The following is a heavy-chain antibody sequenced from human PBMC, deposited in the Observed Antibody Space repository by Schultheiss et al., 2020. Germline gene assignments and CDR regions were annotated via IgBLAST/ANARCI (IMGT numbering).Heavy chain of an antibody. CDR2: INHSGST. CDR1: GFTFSSYA. V-gene: IGHV4-34*01. J-gene: IGHJ4*02. D-gene: IGHD4-23*01. Sequence: GSLRLSCAASGFTFSSYAMSWVRQAPGKGLEWIGEINHSGSTNYNPSLKSRVTISVDTSKNQFSLKLSSVTAADTAVYYCAREDGGNSHWGQGTLVTVSS. CDR3: AREDGGNSH.